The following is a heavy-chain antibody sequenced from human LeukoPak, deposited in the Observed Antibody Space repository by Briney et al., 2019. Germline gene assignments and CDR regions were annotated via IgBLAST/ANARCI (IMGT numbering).Heavy chain of an antibody. Sequence: SETLSLTCTVSGGSISGYYWSWIRQPPGEGLECIGYNYYSGSTNDNPSLKSRVTISVDTSRNQFSLKLTSVTAADTAVYYCAKVSDRDSSGYYWGFEYWGQGTLVTVSS. CDR1: GGSISGYY. CDR3: AKVSDRDSSGYYWGFEY. CDR2: NYYSGST. J-gene: IGHJ4*02. D-gene: IGHD3-22*01. V-gene: IGHV4-59*08.